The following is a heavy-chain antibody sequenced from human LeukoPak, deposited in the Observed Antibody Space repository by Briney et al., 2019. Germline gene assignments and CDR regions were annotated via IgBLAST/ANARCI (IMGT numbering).Heavy chain of an antibody. D-gene: IGHD2-2*02. J-gene: IGHJ5*02. CDR2: IYPGDSDT. Sequence: GESLKISCKGSGYSFTSYWIGWVRQMPGKGLEWMGIIYPGDSDTRYSPSFQGQVTISADKSISTAYLQWSSLKASDTAMYYCARRGSTDCSSTSCYIWFDPWGQGTLVTVSS. CDR3: ARRGSTDCSSTSCYIWFDP. V-gene: IGHV5-51*01. CDR1: GYSFTSYW.